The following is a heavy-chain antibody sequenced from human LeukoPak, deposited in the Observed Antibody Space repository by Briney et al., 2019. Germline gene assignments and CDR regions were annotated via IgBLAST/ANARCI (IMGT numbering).Heavy chain of an antibody. CDR2: IIPIFGTA. Sequence: SVKVSCKASGGTFSNYAISWVRQAPGQGLEWMGGIIPIFGTANYAQKFQGRVTITADESTSTAYMELSSLRSEDTAVYYCARDQTKSEWSAVVWGQGTTVTVSS. V-gene: IGHV1-69*13. CDR1: GGTFSNYA. J-gene: IGHJ6*02. CDR3: ARDQTKSEWSAVV. D-gene: IGHD2-2*01.